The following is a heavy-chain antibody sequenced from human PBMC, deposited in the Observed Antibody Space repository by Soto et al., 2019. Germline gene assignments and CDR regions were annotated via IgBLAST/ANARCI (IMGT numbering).Heavy chain of an antibody. J-gene: IGHJ4*02. CDR3: AKFDFWSGSPGTDEN. CDR2: ISWNSGSI. D-gene: IGHD3-3*01. Sequence: SLKISCAASGFTFDDYAMHWVRQAPGKGLEWVSGISWNSGSIGYADSVKGRFTISRDNAKNSLYLQMNSLRAEDTALYYCAKFDFWSGSPGTDENWGQGTLVTVSS. V-gene: IGHV3-9*01. CDR1: GFTFDDYA.